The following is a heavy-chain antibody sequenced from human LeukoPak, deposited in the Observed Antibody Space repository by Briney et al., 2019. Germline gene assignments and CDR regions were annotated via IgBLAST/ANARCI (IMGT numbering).Heavy chain of an antibody. J-gene: IGHJ4*02. CDR3: ARSVVVIAPQDY. V-gene: IGHV4-39*01. CDR1: GGSISSSSYY. D-gene: IGHD3-22*01. CDR2: IYYSGST. Sequence: ASETLSLTCTVSGGSISSSSYYWGWIRQPPGKGLEWIGSIYYSGSTYYNPSLKSRVTISVDTSKNQFSLKLSSVTAADTAVYYCARSVVVIAPQDYWGQGTLVTVSS.